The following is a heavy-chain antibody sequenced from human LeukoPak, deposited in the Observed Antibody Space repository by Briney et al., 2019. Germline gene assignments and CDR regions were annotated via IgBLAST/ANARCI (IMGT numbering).Heavy chain of an antibody. Sequence: GGSLRLSCAASGFTFSSYAMHWVRQAPGKGLEWVAVISYDGSNKYYADSVKGRFTISRDNSKNTLYLQMNSLRAEDTAVYYCARDQGIGYSPLNWFDPWGQGTLVTVSS. J-gene: IGHJ5*02. D-gene: IGHD6-13*01. CDR2: ISYDGSNK. CDR3: ARDQGIGYSPLNWFDP. CDR1: GFTFSSYA. V-gene: IGHV3-30-3*01.